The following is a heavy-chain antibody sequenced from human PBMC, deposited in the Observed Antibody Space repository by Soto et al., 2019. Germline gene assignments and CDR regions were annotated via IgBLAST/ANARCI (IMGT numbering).Heavy chain of an antibody. CDR1: GGSISSGDYY. D-gene: IGHD3-22*01. V-gene: IGHV4-30-4*01. Sequence: QVQLQESGPGLVKPSQTLSLTCTVSGGSISSGDYYWSWIRQPPGKGLEWIGYLYYSGGTYYNPSLTSRVTISVDTSKNQFSLKLSSVTAADTAVFYCARGITMLVPRGAFDIWGQGTMVTVSS. CDR3: ARGITMLVPRGAFDI. CDR2: LYYSGGT. J-gene: IGHJ3*02.